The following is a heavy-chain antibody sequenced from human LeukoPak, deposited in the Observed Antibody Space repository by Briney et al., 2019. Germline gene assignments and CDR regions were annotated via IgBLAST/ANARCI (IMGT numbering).Heavy chain of an antibody. CDR1: GLTFSDYW. Sequence: SGGSLRLSCAAPGLTFSDYWMSWGRRAPGKGLEWVANIKHDGSEKYYVDSEKGRFTISRDNAKNSLYLQMNSLRVEDTAVYYCATDRGLRWGKGTTVTVSS. CDR2: IKHDGSEK. CDR3: ATDRGLR. J-gene: IGHJ6*04. V-gene: IGHV3-7*03.